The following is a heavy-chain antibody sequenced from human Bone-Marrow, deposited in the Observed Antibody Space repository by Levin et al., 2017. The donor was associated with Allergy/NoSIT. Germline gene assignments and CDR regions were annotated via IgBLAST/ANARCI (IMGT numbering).Heavy chain of an antibody. Sequence: SCAASGLSFSNNHMHWVRQAPGKGLEWVAVIWSDGSNKYYADSVKGRFTISRDNSENALHLQMDSLRAEDTAVYYCARDFSRVFEGIFDYWGQGTLVTVSS. V-gene: IGHV3-33*01. CDR3: ARDFSRVFEGIFDY. CDR2: IWSDGSNK. J-gene: IGHJ4*02. D-gene: IGHD6-13*01. CDR1: GLSFSNNH.